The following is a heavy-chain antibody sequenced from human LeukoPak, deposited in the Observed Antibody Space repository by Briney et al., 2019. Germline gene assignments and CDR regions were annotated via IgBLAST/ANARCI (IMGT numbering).Heavy chain of an antibody. CDR2: INTNTGNP. CDR1: GYTFTSYA. Sequence: ASVKVSCKASGYTFTSYAMNWVRQAPGQGLEWMGWINTNTGNPTYAQGFTGRFVFSLDTSVSTAYLQISSLKAEDTAVYYCARPPYDYVWGSHYGMDVWGQGTTVTVSS. D-gene: IGHD3-16*01. CDR3: ARPPYDYVWGSHYGMDV. J-gene: IGHJ6*02. V-gene: IGHV7-4-1*02.